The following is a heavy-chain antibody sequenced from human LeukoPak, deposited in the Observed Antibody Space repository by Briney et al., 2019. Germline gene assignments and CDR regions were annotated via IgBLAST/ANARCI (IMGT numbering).Heavy chain of an antibody. J-gene: IGHJ6*03. CDR2: INTNTGNP. CDR3: ARPPIAVAGRRNYYYYYMDV. CDR1: GGTFSSYA. Sequence: ASVKVSCKASGGTFSSYAISWVRQAPGQGLEWMGWINTNTGNPTYAQGFTGRFVFSLDTSVSTAYLQISSLKAEDTAVYYCARPPIAVAGRRNYYYYYMDVWGKGTTVTVSS. D-gene: IGHD6-19*01. V-gene: IGHV7-4-1*02.